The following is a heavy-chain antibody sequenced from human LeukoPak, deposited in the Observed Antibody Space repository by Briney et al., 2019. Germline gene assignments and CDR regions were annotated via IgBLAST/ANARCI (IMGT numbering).Heavy chain of an antibody. CDR2: IYYSGST. CDR3: ARELGGVDRAFDY. J-gene: IGHJ4*02. D-gene: IGHD1-26*01. Sequence: SQTLSLICTVSGGSISSGDYYWSWIRQPPGEGLEWNGYIYYSGSTYYNPSLKSRVTISVDTSKNQFSLKLSSVTAADTAVYYCARELGGVDRAFDYWGQETLVSVSS. CDR1: GGSISSGDYY. V-gene: IGHV4-30-4*01.